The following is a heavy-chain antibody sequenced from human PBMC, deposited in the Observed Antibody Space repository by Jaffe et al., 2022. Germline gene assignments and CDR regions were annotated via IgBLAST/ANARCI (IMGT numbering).Heavy chain of an antibody. V-gene: IGHV3-30*02. CDR3: AKDSGIAAAGDWYFDL. CDR2: IRYDGSNK. J-gene: IGHJ2*01. CDR1: GFTFSSYG. Sequence: QVQLVESGGGVVQPGGSLRLSCAASGFTFSSYGMHWVRQAPGKGLEWVAFIRYDGSNKYYADSVKGRFTISRDNSKNTLYLQMNSLRAEDTAVYYCAKDSGIAAAGDWYFDLWGRGTLVTVSS. D-gene: IGHD6-13*01.